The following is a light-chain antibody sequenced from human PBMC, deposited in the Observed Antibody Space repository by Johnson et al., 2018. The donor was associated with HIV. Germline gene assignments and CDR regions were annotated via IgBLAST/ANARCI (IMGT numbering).Light chain of an antibody. V-gene: IGLV1-51*02. CDR1: SSNIGNNY. CDR3: GTWDSSLSEGV. Sequence: QSVLTQPPSVSAAPVQKVTISCSGSSSNIGNNYVSWYQQLPGTAPKLLIYENNKRPSGIPDRFSGSKSGTSATLGITGLQTGDEADYYCGTWDSSLSEGVFGTGTKVTVL. J-gene: IGLJ1*01. CDR2: ENN.